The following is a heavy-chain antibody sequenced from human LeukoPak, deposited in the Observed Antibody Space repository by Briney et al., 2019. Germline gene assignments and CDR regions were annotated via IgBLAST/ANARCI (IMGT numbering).Heavy chain of an antibody. V-gene: IGHV3-30*18. J-gene: IGHJ4*02. Sequence: GRSLRLSCEASGFTFSTYGMHWVRQAPGRGLEWVAVISNDGYTQYYADSVKGRFTISRDNSKNALSLQMNSLRAEDTAVYYRSKDWGEYYYGSGSYYNSDGYWGQGALVTVSS. CDR3: SKDWGEYYYGSGSYYNSDGY. D-gene: IGHD3-10*01. CDR2: ISNDGYTQ. CDR1: GFTFSTYG.